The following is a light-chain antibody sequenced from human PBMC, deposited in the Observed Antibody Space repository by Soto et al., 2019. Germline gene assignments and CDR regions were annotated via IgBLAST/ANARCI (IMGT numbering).Light chain of an antibody. V-gene: IGKV3-15*01. Sequence: EVVMTQSPATLSVSPGERVTLSCRASQNINAHLAGNHKKPDKPPRLLTLVASTRSTGIQARLSGSGYGTAFILTFISLQSEDFAVYYCQQYNTWLWTFGQGTKVDIQ. CDR3: QQYNTWLWT. CDR1: QNINAH. J-gene: IGKJ1*01. CDR2: VAS.